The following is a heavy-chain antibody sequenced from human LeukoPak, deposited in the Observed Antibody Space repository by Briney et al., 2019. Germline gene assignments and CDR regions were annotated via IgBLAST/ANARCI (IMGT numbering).Heavy chain of an antibody. Sequence: ASVKVSCKASGYSFRDYYMQWVRQAPGQGPEWMGIINPNGGSTSYAQKFQGRVTMTRDMSTSTVYMELSSLRPEDTAVYYCARRGRAVAGYFDCWGQGTLVTVSS. CDR1: GYSFRDYY. CDR3: ARRGRAVAGYFDC. J-gene: IGHJ4*02. V-gene: IGHV1-46*01. CDR2: INPNGGST. D-gene: IGHD6-19*01.